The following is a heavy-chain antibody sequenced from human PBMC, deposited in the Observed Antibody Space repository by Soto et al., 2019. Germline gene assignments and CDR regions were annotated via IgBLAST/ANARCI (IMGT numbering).Heavy chain of an antibody. CDR1: GGSISSGGYS. CDR2: IYPTGTT. V-gene: IGHV4-30-2*06. D-gene: IGHD3-10*01. J-gene: IGHJ6*02. Sequence: QLQLRESGSGLVKPSETLSLTCTVSGGSISSGGYSWSWIRQSPEKGLEWLGCIYPTGTTYYHPSLKSRVTISVDTSRNQFSLNLTSVTAADTAVYFCARAPPGPSPRWVLWGQWTTVTVSS. CDR3: ARAPPGPSPRWVL.